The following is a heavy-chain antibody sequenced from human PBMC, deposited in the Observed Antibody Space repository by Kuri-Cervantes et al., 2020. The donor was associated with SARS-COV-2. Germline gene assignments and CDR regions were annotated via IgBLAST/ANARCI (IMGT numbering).Heavy chain of an antibody. CDR2: ISAYNGNT. V-gene: IGHV1-18*04. CDR1: GYTFTSYG. J-gene: IGHJ5*02. Sequence: ASVKVSCKASGYTFTSYGISWVRQAPGQGLEWTGWISAYNGNTNYAQKLQGRVTMTTDTSTGTAYMELRSLRSDDTAVYYCARSVWGSYRPLHWFDPWGQGTLVTVSS. CDR3: ARSVWGSYRPLHWFDP. D-gene: IGHD3-16*02.